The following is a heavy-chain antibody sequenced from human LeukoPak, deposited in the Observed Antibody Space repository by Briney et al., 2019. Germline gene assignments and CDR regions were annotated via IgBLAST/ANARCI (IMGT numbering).Heavy chain of an antibody. CDR3: ARGEFYSDSNGYYYGQPPDF. D-gene: IGHD3-22*01. J-gene: IGHJ4*02. CDR1: GYSFTTYW. Sequence: GESLKISCKGSGYSFTTYWIGWVRQMPGKGLEWMGIIYPGDSDTKYSPSFQGQVTISADKSISTAYMQWSSLKASDTAIYYCARGEFYSDSNGYYYGQPPDFWGQGTLVTVSS. V-gene: IGHV5-51*01. CDR2: IYPGDSDT.